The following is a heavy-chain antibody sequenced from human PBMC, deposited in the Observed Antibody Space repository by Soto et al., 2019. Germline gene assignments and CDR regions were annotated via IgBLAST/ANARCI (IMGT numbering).Heavy chain of an antibody. CDR1: GFSLRTSGVG. V-gene: IGHV2-5*01. J-gene: IGHJ5*02. CDR2: IYWNDDK. D-gene: IGHD6-19*01. Sequence: ESGPTLGNRTQTLTLTCIVSGFSLRTSGVGVGWIRQPPGKALEWLGFIYWNDDKRYSPSLKSRLTITKDTSKNQVVLTMTNMDPVDTATYYCAKSGSSGWYGWFDPWGQGTLVTVSS. CDR3: AKSGSSGWYGWFDP.